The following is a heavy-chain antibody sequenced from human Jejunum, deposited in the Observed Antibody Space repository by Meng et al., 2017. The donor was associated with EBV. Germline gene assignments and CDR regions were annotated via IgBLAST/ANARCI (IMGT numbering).Heavy chain of an antibody. CDR2: IDHTGTST. V-gene: IGHV3-74*01. Sequence: EVQLVESGGGLVQPGGSLRLPCTGSGFTFNSNWMHWVRQAPGKGLVWVSRIDHTGTSTSYADSVKGRFTISRDNAKNTLYLELNSLRPEDTAVYYCARAEFSGPSLVYWGQGTLVTVSS. CDR1: GFTFNSNW. D-gene: IGHD5-12*01. J-gene: IGHJ4*02. CDR3: ARAEFSGPSLVY.